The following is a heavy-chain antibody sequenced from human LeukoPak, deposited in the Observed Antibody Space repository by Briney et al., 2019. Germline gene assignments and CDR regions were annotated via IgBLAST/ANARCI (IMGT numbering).Heavy chain of an antibody. CDR1: GYTFTGYY. V-gene: IGHV1-2*02. J-gene: IGHJ4*02. D-gene: IGHD6-13*01. CDR2: INPNSGGT. CDR3: ARETNIAAAPYYFDY. Sequence: GASVKVSCKASGYTFTGYYMHWVRQAPGQGLEWMGWINPNSGGTNYAQKFQGRVTITADKSTSTAYMELSSLRSEDTAVYYCARETNIAAAPYYFDYWGQGTLVTVSS.